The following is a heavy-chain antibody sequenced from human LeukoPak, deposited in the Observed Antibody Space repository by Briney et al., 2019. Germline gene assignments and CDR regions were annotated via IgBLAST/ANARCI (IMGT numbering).Heavy chain of an antibody. Sequence: ASVKVSCKASGYIFTGYYMHWVRQAPGQGLGWVGRINPNSGGTNYAQKFQGRVTMTRDTSISTAYMELSSLMSDDTAVYYCATTYSTVFDYWGQGTLVTVSS. V-gene: IGHV1-2*06. CDR1: GYIFTGYY. CDR3: ATTYSTVFDY. J-gene: IGHJ4*02. D-gene: IGHD1-1*01. CDR2: INPNSGGT.